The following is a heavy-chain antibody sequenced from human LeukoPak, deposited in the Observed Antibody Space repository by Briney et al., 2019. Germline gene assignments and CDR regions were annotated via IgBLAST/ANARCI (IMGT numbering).Heavy chain of an antibody. CDR2: INPSGGST. CDR3: ARALSAGFGEFYHNWFDP. Sequence: ASVKVSCKASGYTFTSYYMHWVRQAPGQGLEWMGIINPSGGSTSYAQKFQGRVTMTRDMSTSTVYMELSSLRSEDTAVYYCARALSAGFGEFYHNWFDPWGQGTLVTVSS. CDR1: GYTFTSYY. J-gene: IGHJ5*02. D-gene: IGHD3-10*01. V-gene: IGHV1-46*01.